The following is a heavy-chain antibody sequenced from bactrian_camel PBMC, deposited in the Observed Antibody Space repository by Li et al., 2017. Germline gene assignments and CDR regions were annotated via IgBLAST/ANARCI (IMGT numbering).Heavy chain of an antibody. D-gene: IGHD5*01. CDR3: AAGRLRGKDWRLPHEYRY. J-gene: IGHJ4*01. V-gene: IGHV3S6*01. Sequence: HVQLVESGGGSVQAGGSLRLTCVASGGYTGSIYYMAWFRQAPGKAREGIAGIRRDGDEYYADSVKGRFTISQDNAKNIIYLQMSSLTPDDTAMYYCAAGRLRGKDWRLPHEYRYRGQGTQVTVS. CDR1: GGYTGSIYY. CDR2: IRRDGDE.